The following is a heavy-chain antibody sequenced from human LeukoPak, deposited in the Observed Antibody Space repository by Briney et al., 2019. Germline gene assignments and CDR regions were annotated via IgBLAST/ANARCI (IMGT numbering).Heavy chain of an antibody. D-gene: IGHD4-23*01. J-gene: IGHJ4*02. CDR2: INPNSGGT. Sequence: ASVKVSCKASGYTFTGYYMHWVRQAPGQGLEWMGWINPNSGGTNYAQKFQGRVTMTRDMSISTAYMELSRLRSDDTAVYYCARPLTNDYGGLFDYWGQGTLVTVSS. CDR1: GYTFTGYY. V-gene: IGHV1-2*02. CDR3: ARPLTNDYGGLFDY.